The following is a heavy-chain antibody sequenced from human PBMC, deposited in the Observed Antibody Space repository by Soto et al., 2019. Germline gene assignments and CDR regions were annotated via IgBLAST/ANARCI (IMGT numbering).Heavy chain of an antibody. CDR2: VNWNGGST. V-gene: IGHV3-20*04. CDR3: VRGAGLNFDY. Sequence: EVQLVESGGGVLRPGGSLRLSCAASGFTFDDYGMSWARQAPGKGLEWVSGVNWNGGSTGYADSVKGRFTISRDNDKNSLYLQMNSLRAEDTDFYYCVRGAGLNFDYWGQGTLVTVSS. CDR1: GFTFDDYG. J-gene: IGHJ4*02.